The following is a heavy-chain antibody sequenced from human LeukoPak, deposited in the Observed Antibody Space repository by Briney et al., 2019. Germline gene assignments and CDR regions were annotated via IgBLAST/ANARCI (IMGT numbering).Heavy chain of an antibody. V-gene: IGHV3-74*01. D-gene: IGHD4-11*01. CDR2: INSDGSSA. CDR1: GFTFSSYW. Sequence: GGSLRLSCAASGFTFSSYWMHWVRQAPGKGLVWVSRINSDGSSASYADSVKGRFTISRDNAKNTLYLQMNSLRAEDTAVYYCARAGLFTVGSDFDYWGQGTLVTVSS. J-gene: IGHJ4*02. CDR3: ARAGLFTVGSDFDY.